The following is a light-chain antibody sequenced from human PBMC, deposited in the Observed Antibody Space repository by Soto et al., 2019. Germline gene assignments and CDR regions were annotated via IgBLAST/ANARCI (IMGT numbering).Light chain of an antibody. CDR3: SSFAGNNNLV. V-gene: IGLV2-8*01. CDR2: EVS. Sequence: QSALTQPPSASGSPGQSVTISCTGTSSDVGGYNYVSWYQQHPGKAPKLMISEVSKRPSGVPDRFSGSKSANTASLTVSGLQAEDEADYYFSSFAGNNNLVFGGGTQLTVL. CDR1: SSDVGGYNY. J-gene: IGLJ2*01.